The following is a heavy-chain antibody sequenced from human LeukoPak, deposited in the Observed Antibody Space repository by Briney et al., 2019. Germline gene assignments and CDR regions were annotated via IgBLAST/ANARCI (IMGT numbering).Heavy chain of an antibody. CDR3: ARGEIEALFFSSGYSSGWSTYYMDV. V-gene: IGHV1-8*03. J-gene: IGHJ6*03. Sequence: ASVKVSCKASGYTFTSYGINWVRQATGQGLEWMGWMNPNSGNTGYAQKFQGRVTITRNTSISTAYMELSSLRSEDTAVYYCARGEIEALFFSSGYSSGWSTYYMDVWGKGTTVTVSS. CDR1: GYTFTSYG. CDR2: MNPNSGNT. D-gene: IGHD6-19*01.